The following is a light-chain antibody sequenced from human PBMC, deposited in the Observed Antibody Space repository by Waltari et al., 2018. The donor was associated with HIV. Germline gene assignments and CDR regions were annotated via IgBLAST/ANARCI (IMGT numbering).Light chain of an antibody. V-gene: IGLV2-14*01. Sequence: QSALTQPASVSGSPGQSITISCTGTSSDIGGFNYVSWYQHHPGKAPKLIIYDVTNLPSGAFSRFSGSKSGNTASLTISGLQADDECDYYCSSYTTNAAYVFGTGTRVTVL. CDR3: SSYTTNAAYV. J-gene: IGLJ1*01. CDR1: SSDIGGFNY. CDR2: DVT.